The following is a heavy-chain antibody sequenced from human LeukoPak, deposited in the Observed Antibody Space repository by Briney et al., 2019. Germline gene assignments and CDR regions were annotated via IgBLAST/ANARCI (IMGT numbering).Heavy chain of an antibody. Sequence: GSSVKVSCKASGGTFSSYAISWVRQAPGQGLEWMGGIIPIFGTANYAQKFQGRVTITADKSTSTAYMELSSLRSEDTAVYYCARGRQAAAGTGGYFDYWGQGTLSPSPQ. J-gene: IGHJ4*02. CDR2: IIPIFGTA. CDR3: ARGRQAAAGTGGYFDY. V-gene: IGHV1-69*06. CDR1: GGTFSSYA. D-gene: IGHD6-13*01.